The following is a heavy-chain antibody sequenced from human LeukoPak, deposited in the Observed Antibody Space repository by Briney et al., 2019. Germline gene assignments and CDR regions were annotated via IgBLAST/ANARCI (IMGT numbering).Heavy chain of an antibody. J-gene: IGHJ4*02. V-gene: IGHV3-30*18. D-gene: IGHD3-22*01. CDR3: AKGSSADY. CDR1: AFTFSSYG. CDR2: ISYDGSNK. Sequence: GALRLSCAASAFTFSSYGMHWVRQAPGKGLEWVAVISYDGSNKYYADSVKGRFTISRDNSKNTLYLQMNSLRAEDTAVYYCAKGSSADYWGQGTLVTVSS.